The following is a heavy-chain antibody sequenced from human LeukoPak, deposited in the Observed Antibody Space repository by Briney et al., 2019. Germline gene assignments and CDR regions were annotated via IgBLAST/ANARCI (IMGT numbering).Heavy chain of an antibody. CDR1: GFTFSSYA. CDR2: ISGSGGST. CDR3: AKDMGMDLGAFDI. D-gene: IGHD5-12*01. Sequence: GGSLRLSCAASGFTFSSYAMSWVRQAPGKGLEWVSAISGSGGSTYYADFVKGRFTISRDNSKNTLYLQMNSLRAEDTAVYYCAKDMGMDLGAFDIWGQGTMVTVSS. V-gene: IGHV3-23*01. J-gene: IGHJ3*02.